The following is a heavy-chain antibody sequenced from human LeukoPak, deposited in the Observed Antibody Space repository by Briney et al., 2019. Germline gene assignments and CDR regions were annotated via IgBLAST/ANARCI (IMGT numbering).Heavy chain of an antibody. D-gene: IGHD2-2*03. CDR3: ARGGYCSSTSCYHYYYYYYMDV. J-gene: IGHJ6*03. Sequence: SVKVSCKASRGTFSSYVISCVRQAPGHGGEWMGGIIPIFGTAKYSQKFPGRVAITPDESTSTAYMELSTLRSEDKPVYYCARGGYCSSTSCYHYYYYYYMDVWGKGTTVTVSS. CDR2: IIPIFGTA. CDR1: RGTFSSYV. V-gene: IGHV1-69*01.